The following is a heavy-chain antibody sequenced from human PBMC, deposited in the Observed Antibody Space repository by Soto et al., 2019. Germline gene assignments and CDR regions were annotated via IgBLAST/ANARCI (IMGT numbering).Heavy chain of an antibody. V-gene: IGHV4-31*03. CDR2: IYYSGST. Sequence: SETLSLTCTVSGGSISSGGYYWSWIRQHPGKGLEWIGYIYYSGSTYYNPSLKSRVTISVDTSKNQFSLKLSSVTAADTAVYYCARDSTVVTQRGGFDVWGQGTTVTVSS. J-gene: IGHJ6*02. D-gene: IGHD4-17*01. CDR3: ARDSTVVTQRGGFDV. CDR1: GGSISSGGYY.